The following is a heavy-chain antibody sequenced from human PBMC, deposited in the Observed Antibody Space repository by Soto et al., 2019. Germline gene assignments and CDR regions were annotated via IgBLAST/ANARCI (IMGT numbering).Heavy chain of an antibody. CDR3: ASHQGGIGCYYDSSGYYYEF. CDR2: IDPRDSYT. CDR1: GYSFTSYW. Sequence: GESLKISCKGSGYSFTSYWIRCVRQMPGKGLEWMGMIDPRDSYTNYSPSFRGHVTISADKAIRTAYLQWSSMKASDTAMYYCASHQGGIGCYYDSSGYYYEFWGQGPLVTVSS. V-gene: IGHV5-10-1*01. D-gene: IGHD3-22*01. J-gene: IGHJ4*02.